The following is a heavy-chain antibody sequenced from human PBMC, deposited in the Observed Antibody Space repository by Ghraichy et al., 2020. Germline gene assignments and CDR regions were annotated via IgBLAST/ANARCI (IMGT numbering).Heavy chain of an antibody. Sequence: SGPTLVKPTQTLTLTCTFSGFSLSTSGVGVGWIRQPPGKALEWLALIYWDDDKRYSPSLKSRLTITKDTSKNQVVLTMTNMDPVETATYYCAREPLAAAGGYYYYYGMDVWGQGTTVTVSS. D-gene: IGHD6-13*01. CDR2: IYWDDDK. J-gene: IGHJ6*02. V-gene: IGHV2-5*02. CDR3: AREPLAAAGGYYYYYGMDV. CDR1: GFSLSTSGVG.